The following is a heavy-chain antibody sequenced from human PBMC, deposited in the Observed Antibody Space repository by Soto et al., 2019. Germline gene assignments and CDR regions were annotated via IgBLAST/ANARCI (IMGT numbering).Heavy chain of an antibody. V-gene: IGHV3-53*01. CDR2: IYSGGST. CDR3: ATLPPRIEVTVLPIPT. J-gene: IGHJ5*02. D-gene: IGHD2-15*01. Sequence: GGSLRLSCAVSGFSVSSSHMNWVRQAPGKGLEWVSVIYSGGSTYYAVSVKGRFTISRDNSKNTVYLQMNNLRAEDTAVYYCATLPPRIEVTVLPIPTWGQGTLVTVSS. CDR1: GFSVSSSH.